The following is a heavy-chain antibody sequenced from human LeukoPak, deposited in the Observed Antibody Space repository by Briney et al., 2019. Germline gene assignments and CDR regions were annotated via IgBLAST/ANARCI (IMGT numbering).Heavy chain of an antibody. CDR2: IKEYGSEK. CDR1: GFTFNSFW. J-gene: IGHJ4*02. CDR3: TRDTGCSGGTCYSFYDY. D-gene: IGHD2-15*01. V-gene: IGHV3-7*01. Sequence: QPGGSLRLSCAASGFTFNSFWMTWVRQAPGKGLECVANIKEYGSEKYYVESVKGRFTISRDNANNSLYLQLNSLRAEDTAVYNCTRDTGCSGGTCYSFYDYWGQGTLVTVSS.